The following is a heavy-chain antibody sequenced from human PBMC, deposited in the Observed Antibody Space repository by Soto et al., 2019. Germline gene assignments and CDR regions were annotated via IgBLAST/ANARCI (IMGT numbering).Heavy chain of an antibody. Sequence: PGGSLRLSCAASGFTFSSYWMSWVRQAPGKGLEWVANIKQDGSEKYYVDSVKGRFTISRDNAKNSLYLQMNSLRAEDTAVYYCARDGYYYGSGSYFDFDYWGQGTLVTVSS. D-gene: IGHD3-10*01. CDR1: GFTFSSYW. CDR2: IKQDGSEK. CDR3: ARDGYYYGSGSYFDFDY. J-gene: IGHJ4*02. V-gene: IGHV3-7*03.